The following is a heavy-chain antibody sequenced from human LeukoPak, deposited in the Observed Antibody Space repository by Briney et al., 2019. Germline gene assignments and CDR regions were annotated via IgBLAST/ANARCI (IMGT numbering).Heavy chain of an antibody. CDR2: INHSGST. CDR1: GGSFSGYY. D-gene: IGHD4/OR15-4a*01. J-gene: IGHJ6*03. Sequence: SETLSLTCAVYGGSFSGYYWSWIRQPPGKGLEWIGEINHSGSTNYNPSLKSRVTISVDTSKNQFSLKLSSVTAADTAVYYCARCSKYYYYMDVWGKGTTVTVSS. CDR3: ARCSKYYYYMDV. V-gene: IGHV4-34*01.